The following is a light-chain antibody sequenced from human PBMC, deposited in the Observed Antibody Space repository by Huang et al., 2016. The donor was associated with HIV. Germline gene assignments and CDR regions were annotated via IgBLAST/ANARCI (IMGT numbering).Light chain of an antibody. CDR3: QQYNNWPPYD. J-gene: IGKJ2*01. CDR2: GVS. Sequence: DMVMTQSPGTLSVSPGERAPLSCRASQSVKKNLAWYQQKPGQAPMLLISGVSTRDTGVPARVSGNGSETEFTLTITSVQSEESAVYYCQQYNNWPPYDFGQGTKLEIK. CDR1: QSVKKN. V-gene: IGKV3-15*01.